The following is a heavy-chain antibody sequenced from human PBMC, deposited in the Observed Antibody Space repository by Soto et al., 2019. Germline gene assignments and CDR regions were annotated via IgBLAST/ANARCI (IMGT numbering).Heavy chain of an antibody. Sequence: ASVKVSCKASGWTFSSYAISWVGQAGGQGLEWMGGIIPIFGTANYAQKFQGRVTITADESTSTAYMELSSLRSEDTAVYYCARDYGDYVFAWFDPWGQGTLVTVSS. J-gene: IGHJ5*02. CDR3: ARDYGDYVFAWFDP. D-gene: IGHD4-17*01. V-gene: IGHV1-69*13. CDR1: GWTFSSYA. CDR2: IIPIFGTA.